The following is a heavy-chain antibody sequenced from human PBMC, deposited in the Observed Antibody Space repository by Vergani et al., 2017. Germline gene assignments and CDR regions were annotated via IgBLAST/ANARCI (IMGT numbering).Heavy chain of an antibody. J-gene: IGHJ6*02. CDR1: GGTFSSYA. CDR3: ARAHRRMPLGVYYYGMDV. CDR2: IIPIFGTA. Sequence: QVQLVQSGAEVKKPGSSVKVSCKASGGTFSSYAISWVRQAPGQGLEWMGGIIPIFGTANYAQKFQGRVTITADESTSTAYMGLSTLRSEDTAVYYCARAHRRMPLGVYYYGMDVWGQGTTVTVSS. D-gene: IGHD2-2*01. V-gene: IGHV1-69*01.